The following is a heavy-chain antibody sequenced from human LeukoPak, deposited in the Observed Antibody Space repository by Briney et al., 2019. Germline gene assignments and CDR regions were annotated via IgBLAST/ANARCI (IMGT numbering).Heavy chain of an antibody. D-gene: IGHD1-26*01. CDR2: IYSSGST. V-gene: IGHV4-39*01. Sequence: IPSETLSLTCTVSGGSIGSSSYYWGWIRQPPGKGLEWIGSIYSSGSTYYNASLQSRVTISIDTSKNQFSLRLNSVTAADTAMYYCAKSGGYGLIDYWGQGTRVTVSS. J-gene: IGHJ4*02. CDR1: GGSIGSSSYY. CDR3: AKSGGYGLIDY.